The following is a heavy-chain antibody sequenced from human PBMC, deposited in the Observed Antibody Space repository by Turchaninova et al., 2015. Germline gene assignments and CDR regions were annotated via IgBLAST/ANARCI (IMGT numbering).Heavy chain of an antibody. Sequence: QVQLKESGPGLVQPSETLSLTCAVADYPISSAYYWGWIRPAPGKGLEWIVNISRSGNTYYNPSLKSRVTISQDTSKNQFSLNLSSVTAADTAIYYCARRVVGATTDNTGAFDIWGQGTVVTVSS. V-gene: IGHV4-38-2*01. J-gene: IGHJ3*02. CDR1: DYPISSAYY. CDR2: ISRSGNT. CDR3: ARRVVGATTDNTGAFDI. D-gene: IGHD1-26*01.